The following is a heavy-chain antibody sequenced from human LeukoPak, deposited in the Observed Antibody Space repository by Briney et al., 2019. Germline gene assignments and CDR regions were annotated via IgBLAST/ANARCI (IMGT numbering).Heavy chain of an antibody. Sequence: GGSLRLSCAASGFTFSDYSMNWVRQAPGKGLEWISYIGIDSGNTNYADSVKGRFTISGDKAKNSLYLQMNSLRAEDTAVYYCARQPPYSGSYWNADYWGQGTLVTVSS. J-gene: IGHJ4*02. CDR2: IGIDSGNT. V-gene: IGHV3-48*01. CDR3: ARQPPYSGSYWNADY. CDR1: GFTFSDYS. D-gene: IGHD3-10*01.